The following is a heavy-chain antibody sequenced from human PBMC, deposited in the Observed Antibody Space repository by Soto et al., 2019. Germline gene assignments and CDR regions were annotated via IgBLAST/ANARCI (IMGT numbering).Heavy chain of an antibody. J-gene: IGHJ4*02. CDR2: IYYSGST. CDR3: ARSGYSYGPNPLLY. CDR1: GGSISSGGYY. D-gene: IGHD5-18*01. Sequence: QVQLQESGPRLVKPSQTLSLTCTVSGGSISSGGYYWSWIRQHPGKGLEWIGYIYYSGSTYYNPYLKSRVTISVDTSKNQFSLKLSSVTAADTAVYYCARSGYSYGPNPLLYWGQGTLVTVSS. V-gene: IGHV4-31*03.